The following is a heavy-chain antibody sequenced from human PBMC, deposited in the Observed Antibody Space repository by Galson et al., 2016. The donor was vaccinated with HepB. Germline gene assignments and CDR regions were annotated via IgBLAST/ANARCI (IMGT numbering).Heavy chain of an antibody. Sequence: SVKVSCKASGYTFPSYGISWVRQAPGQGLEWMGWSSTYNGNTNYAQKFQGRVTMTTDTSTSTAYMELRSLRSDDSAVYFCARDYSGSELDYWGQGTLVTVSS. CDR1: GYTFPSYG. D-gene: IGHD1-26*01. CDR3: ARDYSGSELDY. V-gene: IGHV1-18*01. CDR2: SSTYNGNT. J-gene: IGHJ4*02.